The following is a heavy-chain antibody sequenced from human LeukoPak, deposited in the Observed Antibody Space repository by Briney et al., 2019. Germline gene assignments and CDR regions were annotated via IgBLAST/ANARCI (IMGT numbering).Heavy chain of an antibody. J-gene: IGHJ4*02. Sequence: SETLSLTCAVYGGSFSGYYWSWIRQPPGKGLEWTGEINHSGSTNYNPSLKSRVTISVDTSKNQFSLKLSSVTAADTAVYYCARARKYSYGPWSYWGQGILVTVSS. D-gene: IGHD5-18*01. V-gene: IGHV4-34*01. CDR2: INHSGST. CDR3: ARARKYSYGPWSY. CDR1: GGSFSGYY.